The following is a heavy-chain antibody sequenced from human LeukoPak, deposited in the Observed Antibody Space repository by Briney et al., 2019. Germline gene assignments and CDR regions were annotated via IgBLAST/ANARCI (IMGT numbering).Heavy chain of an antibody. CDR3: ATRGYCSSTSCYENWFDP. CDR1: GGTFSSYA. CDR2: IIPIFGTA. Sequence: SVKVSCKASGGTFSSYAISWVRQAPGQGLEWMGGIIPIFGTANYAQKFQGRVTMTEDTSTDTAYMELSSLRSEDTAVYYCATRGYCSSTSCYENWFDPWGQGTLVTVSS. D-gene: IGHD2-2*01. J-gene: IGHJ5*02. V-gene: IGHV1-69*06.